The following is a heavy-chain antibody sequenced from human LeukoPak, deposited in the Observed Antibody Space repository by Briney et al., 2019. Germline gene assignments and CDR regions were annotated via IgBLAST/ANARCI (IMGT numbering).Heavy chain of an antibody. V-gene: IGHV4-34*01. D-gene: IGHD3-22*01. Sequence: PSETLSLICAVYGGSFSGYYWSWIRQPPGKGLEWIGEINHSGSTNHNPSLKSRVTISVDTSKNQFSLKLSSVTAADTAVYYCARDTYYYDSSGYYDYGMDVWGQGTTVTVSS. CDR3: ARDTYYYDSSGYYDYGMDV. J-gene: IGHJ6*02. CDR1: GGSFSGYY. CDR2: INHSGST.